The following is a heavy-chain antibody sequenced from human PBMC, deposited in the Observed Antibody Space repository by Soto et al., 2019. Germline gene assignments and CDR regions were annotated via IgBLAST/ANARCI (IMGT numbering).Heavy chain of an antibody. V-gene: IGHV3-23*01. CDR2: ISDSGST. Sequence: EVQLLESGGGLVQPGGSLRLSCEASGFTFSASAMSWVRQAPRKGLGWVSTISDSGSTYYADSVKGRFTISRDNSKNRLYLQMNSLRAEDTAVYHCAKVWGEDGYCTRTSCLYYFHHWGQGVLVTVSS. CDR1: GFTFSASA. J-gene: IGHJ4*02. CDR3: AKVWGEDGYCTRTSCLYYFHH. D-gene: IGHD2-2*03.